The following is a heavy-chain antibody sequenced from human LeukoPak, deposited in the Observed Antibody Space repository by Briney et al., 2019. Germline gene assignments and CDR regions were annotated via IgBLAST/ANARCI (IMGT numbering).Heavy chain of an antibody. V-gene: IGHV1-46*01. CDR1: GYTFTTYY. CDR3: ARGPIVVVVAAMGSFDY. J-gene: IGHJ4*02. D-gene: IGHD2-15*01. Sequence: ASVKVSCKASGYTFTTYYMFWVRQAPGQGLEWMGIINPNGGSTTYAQKFQGRVTLSRDTSISTAYMELSRLRSDDTAVYYCARGPIVVVVAAMGSFDYWGQGTLVTVSS. CDR2: INPNGGST.